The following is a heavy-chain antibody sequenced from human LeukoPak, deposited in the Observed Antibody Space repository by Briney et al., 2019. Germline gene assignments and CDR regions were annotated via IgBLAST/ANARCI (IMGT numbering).Heavy chain of an antibody. V-gene: IGHV5-51*01. Sequence: GGSLKISFKGSGCSFTNYWIGWVRQMPGKGLECMGIIYPGDSDTRYSPSFQGQVTISADKSLNTAYLQWSSLKASDTAMYYCARFRDHYMDVWGKGSTVTVSS. J-gene: IGHJ6*03. CDR1: GCSFTNYW. D-gene: IGHD2-21*02. CDR3: ARFRDHYMDV. CDR2: IYPGDSDT.